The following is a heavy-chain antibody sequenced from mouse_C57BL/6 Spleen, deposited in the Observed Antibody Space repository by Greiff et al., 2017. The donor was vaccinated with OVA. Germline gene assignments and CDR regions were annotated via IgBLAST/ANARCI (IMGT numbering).Heavy chain of an antibody. CDR2: ISSGSSTI. V-gene: IGHV5-17*01. CDR1: GFTFSDYG. CDR3: ARSYYYGSSPDY. Sequence: EVNVVESGGGLVKPGGSLKLSCAASGFTFSDYGMHWVRQAPEKGLEWVAYISSGSSTIYYADTVKGRFTISRDNAKNTLFLQMTSLRSEDTAMYYCARSYYYGSSPDYWGQGTTLTVSS. D-gene: IGHD1-1*01. J-gene: IGHJ2*01.